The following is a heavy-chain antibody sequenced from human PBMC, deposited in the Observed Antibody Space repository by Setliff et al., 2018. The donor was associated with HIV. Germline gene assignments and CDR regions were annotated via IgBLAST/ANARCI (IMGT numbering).Heavy chain of an antibody. CDR3: VRGVQSPPHYSYYYMDV. V-gene: IGHV1-69*10. CDR1: RGTFTSYA. Sequence: GASVKVSCKASRGTFTSYAFSWVRQAPGQGLEWMGGIIPILGVANYAQRFQGKVTITADKSTSTAYMELTSLRFDDTAMYYCVRGVQSPPHYSYYYMDVWGEGTMVTVSS. CDR2: IIPILGVA. J-gene: IGHJ6*03. D-gene: IGHD3-3*01.